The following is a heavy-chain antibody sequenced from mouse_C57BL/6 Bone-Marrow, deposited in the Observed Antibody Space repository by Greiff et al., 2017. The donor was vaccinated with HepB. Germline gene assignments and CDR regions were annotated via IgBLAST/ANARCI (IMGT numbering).Heavy chain of an antibody. CDR1: GFNIKDYY. CDR2: IDPEDGET. CDR3: ARSNTYWYFDV. J-gene: IGHJ1*03. Sequence: EVQLQQSGAELVKPGASVKLSCTASGFNIKDYYMHWVKQRTEQGLEWIGRIDPEDGETKSAPKFQGQATITADTSTNTAYLQLSSLTSEGTAVYYCARSNTYWYFDVWGTGTTGTFSS. V-gene: IGHV14-2*01. D-gene: IGHD2-5*01.